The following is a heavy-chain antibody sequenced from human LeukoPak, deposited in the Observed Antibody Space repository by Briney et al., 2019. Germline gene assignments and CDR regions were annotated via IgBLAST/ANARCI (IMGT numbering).Heavy chain of an antibody. CDR2: ISDIGSI. D-gene: IGHD2/OR15-2a*01. CDR1: GGSISSYY. J-gene: IGHJ4*02. V-gene: IGHV4-59*08. CDR3: AGHHPRNTVDF. Sequence: SETLSLTCTVSGGSISSYYWSWIRQPPGKGLEWIAYISDIGSINYNPSLKSRVTISLDTSKNQFSLKLSSMTAADTAVYYCAGHHPRNTVDFWGQGTLVTVSS.